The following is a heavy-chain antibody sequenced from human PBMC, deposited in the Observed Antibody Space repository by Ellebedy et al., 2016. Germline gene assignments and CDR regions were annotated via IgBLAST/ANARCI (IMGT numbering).Heavy chain of an antibody. Sequence: GGSLRLSXAASGFTFSSYSMNWVRQAPGKGLEWVSSISSSSSYIYYADSVKGRFTISRDNAKNSLYLQMNSLRAEDTAVYYCASIAATTGTTRPAMDVWGQGTTVTVSS. V-gene: IGHV3-21*01. J-gene: IGHJ6*02. CDR3: ASIAATTGTTRPAMDV. CDR1: GFTFSSYS. D-gene: IGHD1-1*01. CDR2: ISSSSSYI.